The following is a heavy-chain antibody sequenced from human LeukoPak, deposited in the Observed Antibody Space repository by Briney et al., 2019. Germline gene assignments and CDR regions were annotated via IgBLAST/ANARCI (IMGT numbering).Heavy chain of an antibody. CDR2: INHSGST. D-gene: IGHD7-27*01. J-gene: IGHJ6*02. Sequence: SETLSLTCAVYGGSFSGYYWSWIRQPPGKGLEWIGEINHSGSTNYNPSLKSRVTISVDTSKNQFSLQLNSVTPEDTAVYYCARDRYSANWYYYYGMDVWGQGTTVTVSS. CDR1: GGSFSGYY. V-gene: IGHV4-34*01. CDR3: ARDRYSANWYYYYGMDV.